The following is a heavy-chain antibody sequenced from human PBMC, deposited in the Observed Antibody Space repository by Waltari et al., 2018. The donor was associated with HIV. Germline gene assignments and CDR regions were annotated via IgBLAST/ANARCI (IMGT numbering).Heavy chain of an antibody. D-gene: IGHD2-15*01. CDR2: TSYDGSNK. Sequence: QVQLVESGGGVVQPGRSLRLSCAASGFTFTGYGMHWVRQAPGKGLEWVAVTSYDGSNKYYADSVKGRFTISRDNSKNTLYLQMNNLRAEDTAVYYCAKDLGCSGGSCATSPYYFYGMDVWGQRTTVTVSS. CDR3: AKDLGCSGGSCATSPYYFYGMDV. V-gene: IGHV3-30*18. J-gene: IGHJ6*02. CDR1: GFTFTGYG.